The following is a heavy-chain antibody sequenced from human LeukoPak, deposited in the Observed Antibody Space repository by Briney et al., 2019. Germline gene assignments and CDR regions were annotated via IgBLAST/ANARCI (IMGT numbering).Heavy chain of an antibody. CDR3: ARMSGPYYGSYYFDY. CDR1: GYSFTTYW. J-gene: IGHJ4*02. D-gene: IGHD1-26*01. CDR2: IYFGDSDT. V-gene: IGHV5-51*01. Sequence: GESLKISCKGSGYSFTTYWIAWVRQMPGKGLEWMGIIYFGDSDTRYSSSFQGQVTISADKSISTAYLQWGSLKASDTAMYYCARMSGPYYGSYYFDYWGQGTLVTVSS.